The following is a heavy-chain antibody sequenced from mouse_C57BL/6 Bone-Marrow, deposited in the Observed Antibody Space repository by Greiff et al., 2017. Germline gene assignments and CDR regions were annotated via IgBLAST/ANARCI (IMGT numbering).Heavy chain of an antibody. CDR3: DMGRGGFDY. J-gene: IGHJ2*01. Sequence: VNVVESGAELARPGASVKLSCKASGYTFTSYGISWVKQRTGQGLEWIGEIYPRSGNTYYNEKFKGKATLTADKSSSTAYMELRSLTSEDSAVYFCDMGRGGFDYWGQGTTLTVSS. D-gene: IGHD4-1*01. CDR2: IYPRSGNT. CDR1: GYTFTSYG. V-gene: IGHV1-81*01.